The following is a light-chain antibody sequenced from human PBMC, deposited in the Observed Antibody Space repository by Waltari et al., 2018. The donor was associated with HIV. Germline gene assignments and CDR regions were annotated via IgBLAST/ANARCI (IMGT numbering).Light chain of an antibody. CDR2: ANT. J-gene: IGLJ3*02. CDR1: SSNIGAGYD. V-gene: IGLV1-40*01. Sequence: QSVLTQPPSVSGAPGQRVTISCPGSSSNIGAGYDVHWYQQLPGTAPKLLVYANTNRPAGVHDRFSGSKSGTSASLAITGLQAEDEADYYCQSCDGSLSNLVFGGGTKLTVL. CDR3: QSCDGSLSNLV.